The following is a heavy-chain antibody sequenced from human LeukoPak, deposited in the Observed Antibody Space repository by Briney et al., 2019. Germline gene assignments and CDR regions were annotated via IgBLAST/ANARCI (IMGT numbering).Heavy chain of an antibody. V-gene: IGHV4-4*07. Sequence: PSETLSLTCTVSGGSISPYYWSWMRQPAGKGLEWIGRIYTSGSTNYNPPLKSRVTMSIDASKKQFSLKLTSVTAADTAVYYCARGGAAAGAYDYWGQGTLVTVPS. CDR1: GGSISPYY. CDR3: ARGGAAAGAYDY. D-gene: IGHD6-13*01. CDR2: IYTSGST. J-gene: IGHJ4*02.